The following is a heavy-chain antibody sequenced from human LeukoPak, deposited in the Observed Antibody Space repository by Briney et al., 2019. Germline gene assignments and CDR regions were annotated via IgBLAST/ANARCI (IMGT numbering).Heavy chain of an antibody. CDR1: GYSFTSYW. D-gene: IGHD2-15*01. V-gene: IGHV5-51*01. CDR2: IYPVDSDT. Sequence: GESLKISCKGSGYSFTSYWIGWVRQMPGKGLEWMGIIYPVDSDTRYSPSFQGQVTISADKSISTAYLQWSSLKASDTAMYYCARPYCSGGSCYSGYFDYWGQGTLVTVSS. CDR3: ARPYCSGGSCYSGYFDY. J-gene: IGHJ4*02.